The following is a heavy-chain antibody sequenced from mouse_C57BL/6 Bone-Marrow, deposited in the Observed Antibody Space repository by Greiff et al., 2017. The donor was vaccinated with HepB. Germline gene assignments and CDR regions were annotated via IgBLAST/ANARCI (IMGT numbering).Heavy chain of an antibody. V-gene: IGHV14-1*01. D-gene: IGHD1-1*01. CDR3: TGGSSPYWYFDV. J-gene: IGHJ1*03. CDR1: GFNIKDYY. Sequence: EVKVVESGAELVRPGASVKLSCTASGFNIKDYYMHWVKQRPEQGLEWIGRIDPEDGDTEYAPKFQGKATMTADTSSNTAYLQLSSLTSEDTAVYYCTGGSSPYWYFDVWGTGTTVTVSS. CDR2: IDPEDGDT.